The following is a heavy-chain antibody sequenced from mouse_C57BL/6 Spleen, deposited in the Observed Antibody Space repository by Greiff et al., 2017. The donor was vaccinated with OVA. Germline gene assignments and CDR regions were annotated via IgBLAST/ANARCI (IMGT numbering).Heavy chain of an antibody. CDR1: GYTFTGYW. CDR3: TKKLGDYFDY. CDR2: ILPGSGST. V-gene: IGHV1-9*01. J-gene: IGHJ2*01. Sequence: QVQLQQSGAELMKPGASVKLSCKATGYTFTGYWIEWVKRRPGHGLEWIGEILPGSGSTNYTEKFKGKATFTADTSSNTAYMQLSSLTTEDSAIYYCTKKLGDYFDYWGQGTTLTVSS. D-gene: IGHD4-1*01.